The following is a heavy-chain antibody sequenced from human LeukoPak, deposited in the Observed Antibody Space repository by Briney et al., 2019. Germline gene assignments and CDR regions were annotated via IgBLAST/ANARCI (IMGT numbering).Heavy chain of an antibody. CDR1: GFTFDDYG. CDR2: INWNGSST. J-gene: IGHJ4*02. Sequence: GGSLRLSCASSGFTFDDYGMSWVRQAPGKGLEWVSGINWNGSSTGYADSVKGRFTISRDNAKNSLYLQMNSLRDEDTALYHCARTFPYYDSSGYYSPYFDYWGQGTLVTVSS. V-gene: IGHV3-20*01. CDR3: ARTFPYYDSSGYYSPYFDY. D-gene: IGHD3-22*01.